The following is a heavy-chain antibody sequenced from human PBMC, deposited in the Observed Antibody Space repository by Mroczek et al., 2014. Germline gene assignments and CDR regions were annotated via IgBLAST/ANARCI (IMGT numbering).Heavy chain of an antibody. Sequence: QVQLQESAVAWCSQGGSLRLSCAASGFNIYSSYMHWVRQAPGKGLEWVASISSYSGSTYYADSVKGRFTISADTSKNTAYLQMNSLRAEDTAVYYCARYVWYSFYPHSYSGLDYWGQGTLVTVSS. V-gene: IGHV3-30-3*01. CDR1: GFNIYSSY. J-gene: IGHJ4*01. CDR2: ISSYSGST. D-gene: IGHD3-16*01. CDR3: ARYVWYSFYPHSYSGLDY.